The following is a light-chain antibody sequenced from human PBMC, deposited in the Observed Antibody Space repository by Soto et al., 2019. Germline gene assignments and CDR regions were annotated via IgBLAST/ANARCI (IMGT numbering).Light chain of an antibody. CDR1: QLGDKY. V-gene: IGLV3-1*01. CDR2: QDS. Sequence: SYELTQPPSVSVSPGQTASITCSGDQLGDKYACWYQQKPGQSPVLVIYQDSKRPSGIPERFSGSNSGNTATLTISGTQAMDEADYYCQAWDSSTSAVFGGGTQLTVL. J-gene: IGLJ2*01. CDR3: QAWDSSTSAV.